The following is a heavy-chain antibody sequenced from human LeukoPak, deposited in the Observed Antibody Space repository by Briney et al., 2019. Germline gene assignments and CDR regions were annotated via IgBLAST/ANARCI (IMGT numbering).Heavy chain of an antibody. Sequence: ASVKVSCKTSGYTFTSYDISWVRQAPGQGLEWMGWINSYNGCTNYTQKLQGRVTMTTDTSTRTVSMELRSLRSDDTAMYYCARHGLYSGHEWDYWGQGTLVTVSS. D-gene: IGHD5-12*01. V-gene: IGHV1-18*04. CDR2: INSYNGCT. CDR3: ARHGLYSGHEWDY. CDR1: GYTFTSYD. J-gene: IGHJ4*02.